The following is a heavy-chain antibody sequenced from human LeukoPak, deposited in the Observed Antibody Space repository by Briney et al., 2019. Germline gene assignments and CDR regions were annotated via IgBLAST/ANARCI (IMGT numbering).Heavy chain of an antibody. CDR2: IIPILGIA. CDR1: GGTSSSYA. CDR3: ATGYYYGSGKNGMDV. V-gene: IGHV1-69*04. J-gene: IGHJ6*02. Sequence: ASVKVSCKASGGTSSSYAISWVRQAPGQGLEWMVRIIPILGIANYAQKFRGRVTITADKSTSTAYMELSSLRSEDTAVYYCATGYYYGSGKNGMDVWGQGTTVTVSS. D-gene: IGHD3-10*01.